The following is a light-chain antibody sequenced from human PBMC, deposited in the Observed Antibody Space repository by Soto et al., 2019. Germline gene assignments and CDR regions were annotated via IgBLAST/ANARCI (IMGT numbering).Light chain of an antibody. J-gene: IGKJ1*01. CDR2: GAS. CDR3: QQYNNWWT. Sequence: EIVMTQSPATLSVSPGERATLSCRASQSVSSSFAWYQQKPGQAPRLLIYGASTRATGIPARFSGGGSETEFTLTISSLQSEDFAVYYCQQYNNWWTFGQGTKVEIK. CDR1: QSVSSS. V-gene: IGKV3-15*01.